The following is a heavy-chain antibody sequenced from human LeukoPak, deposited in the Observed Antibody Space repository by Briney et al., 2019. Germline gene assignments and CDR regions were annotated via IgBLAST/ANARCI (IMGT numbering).Heavy chain of an antibody. CDR2: IYTSGST. D-gene: IGHD3-10*01. V-gene: IGHV4-61*02. CDR1: GGSISSGSYY. J-gene: IGHJ4*02. Sequence: PSQTLSLTCTVSGGSISSGSYYWSWIRQPAGKGLEWIGRIYTSGSTNYNPSLKSRVTISVDTSKIQFSLKLSSVTAADTAVYYCARVGYYGVVRIFDYWGQGTLVTVSS. CDR3: ARVGYYGVVRIFDY.